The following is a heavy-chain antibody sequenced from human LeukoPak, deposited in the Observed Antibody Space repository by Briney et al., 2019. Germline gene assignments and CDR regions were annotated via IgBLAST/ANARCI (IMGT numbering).Heavy chain of an antibody. V-gene: IGHV4-59*08. J-gene: IGHJ3*02. D-gene: IGHD3-10*01. CDR2: IYYSGST. CDR1: GGSISSYY. Sequence: SETLSLTCTVSGGSISSYYWSWIRQPPGKGLEWIGYIYYSGSTNYNPSLKSRVTISVDTSKNQFSLKLSSVTAADTAVYYCARGGYGSGNYVIGAFDIWGQGTMVTVSS. CDR3: ARGGYGSGNYVIGAFDI.